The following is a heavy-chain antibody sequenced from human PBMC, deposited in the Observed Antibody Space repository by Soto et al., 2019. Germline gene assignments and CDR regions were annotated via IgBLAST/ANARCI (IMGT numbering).Heavy chain of an antibody. J-gene: IGHJ4*02. V-gene: IGHV3-23*01. CDR3: AKDLRGYGDFDY. CDR1: GFTFASYA. CDR2: ISGNGRGT. Sequence: DVKLLESGGGLVQPGGSLRLSCAASGFTFASYAMTWVRQAPGQGLEWVSSISGNGRGTYYSDSVEGRFAISRDNFINTLYLNMNSLTVQDTAVYYCAKDLRGYGDFDYWGQGILVTVSS. D-gene: IGHD4-17*01.